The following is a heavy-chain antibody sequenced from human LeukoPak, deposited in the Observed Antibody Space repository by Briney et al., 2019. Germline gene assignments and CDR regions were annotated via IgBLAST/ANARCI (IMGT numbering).Heavy chain of an antibody. CDR2: IYYSGST. CDR1: GGSISSHY. J-gene: IGHJ6*03. D-gene: IGHD3-22*01. V-gene: IGHV4-59*11. Sequence: SETLSLTCTVSGGSISSHYWSWIRQPPGEGLECIGYIYYSGSTNYNPSLKSRVTISVDTSKNQFSLRLTSVTAADTAVYYCARVGYDSSGYNYYYYYMDVWGRGTTVTVSS. CDR3: ARVGYDSSGYNYYYYYMDV.